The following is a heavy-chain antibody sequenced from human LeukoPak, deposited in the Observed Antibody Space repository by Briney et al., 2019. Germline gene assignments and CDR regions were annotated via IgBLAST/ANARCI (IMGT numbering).Heavy chain of an antibody. J-gene: IGHJ4*02. V-gene: IGHV3-48*03. CDR3: ARDYVTPGITGTTSPLDY. CDR1: GFTFSSYE. D-gene: IGHD1-7*01. CDR2: ISGCGSTI. Sequence: PGGSLRLSCAASGFTFSSYEFNWVRQAPGKGLEWVSYISGCGSTIYYADSVEGRFTVSRDNAKNSLYLQMNSLRADDTAVYYCARDYVTPGITGTTSPLDYWGQGILVSVSS.